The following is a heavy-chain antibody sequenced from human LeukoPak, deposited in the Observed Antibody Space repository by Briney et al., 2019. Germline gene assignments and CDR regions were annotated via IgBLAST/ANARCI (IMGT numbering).Heavy chain of an antibody. V-gene: IGHV4-4*07. CDR1: SGSISNYY. CDR3: AGDYRGQVGATVY. CDR2: IYTSGST. Sequence: SETLSLTCTVSSGSISNYYWSWIRQPAGKGLEWIGRIYTSGSTNYNPSLKSRVTMSIDTSKNQFSLKLSSVTAADTAVYYCAGDYRGQVGATVYWGQGTLVTVSS. J-gene: IGHJ4*02. D-gene: IGHD1-26*01.